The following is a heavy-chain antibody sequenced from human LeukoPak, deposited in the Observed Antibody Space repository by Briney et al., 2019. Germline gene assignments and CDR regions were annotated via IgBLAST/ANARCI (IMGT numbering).Heavy chain of an antibody. CDR2: IYYSGST. CDR1: GGSISSYY. D-gene: IGHD3-16*01. Sequence: SETLSLTCTVSGGSISSYYWSWIRQPPGKGLEWIGYIYYSGSTNYNPSLKSRVTISIDTSKTHFSLRLSSVTAADTAVYYCARHLYSEGAFDIWGQGTMVTVSS. J-gene: IGHJ3*02. CDR3: ARHLYSEGAFDI. V-gene: IGHV4-59*08.